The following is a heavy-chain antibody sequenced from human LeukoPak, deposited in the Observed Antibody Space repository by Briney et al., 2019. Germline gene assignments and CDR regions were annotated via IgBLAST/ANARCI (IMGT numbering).Heavy chain of an antibody. CDR3: ARQGGIAAAPLDY. J-gene: IGHJ4*02. Sequence: ASVKVSCKAFGYTFTSNYMHWVRQAPGQGPEWMGVISPSGGSTTYAQKFQGRVTLTRDMSTSTDYLELSSLRSEDTAVYYCARQGGIAAAPLDYWGQGTLVTVSS. V-gene: IGHV1-46*01. D-gene: IGHD6-13*01. CDR1: GYTFTSNY. CDR2: ISPSGGST.